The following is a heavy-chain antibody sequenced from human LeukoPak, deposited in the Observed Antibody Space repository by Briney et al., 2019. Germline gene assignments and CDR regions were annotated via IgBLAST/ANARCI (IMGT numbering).Heavy chain of an antibody. CDR1: GGSISSSSYY. V-gene: IGHV4-39*07. D-gene: IGHD3-22*01. J-gene: IGHJ4*02. Sequence: SETLSLTCTVSGGSISSSSYYWDWIRQPPGKGLEWIGSIYYSGSTYYNPSLKSRVTISVDTSKNQFSLKLSSVTAADTAVYYCAESNYDSSGYVDYWGQGTLVTVSS. CDR2: IYYSGST. CDR3: AESNYDSSGYVDY.